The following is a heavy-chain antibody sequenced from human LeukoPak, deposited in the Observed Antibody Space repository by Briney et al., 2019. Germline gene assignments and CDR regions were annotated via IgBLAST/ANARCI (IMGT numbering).Heavy chain of an antibody. CDR3: VQTTAMVIFDY. CDR1: GITFSSYA. V-gene: IGHV3-21*01. CDR2: ISSSSSYI. D-gene: IGHD5-18*01. Sequence: GGSLRLSCAASGITFSSYAMSWVRQAPGKGLEWVSSISSSSSYIYYADSVKGRFTISRDNAKNSLYPQMNSLRAEDTAVYYCVQTTAMVIFDYWGQGTLVTVSS. J-gene: IGHJ4*02.